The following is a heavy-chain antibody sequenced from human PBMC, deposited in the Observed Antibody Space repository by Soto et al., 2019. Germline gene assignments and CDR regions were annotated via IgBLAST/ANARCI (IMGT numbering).Heavy chain of an antibody. D-gene: IGHD1-26*01. J-gene: IGHJ3*01. CDR2: IIPVLGVA. CDR1: GVTFSSYT. Sequence: QVQLVQSGAEVRKPGSSVKVSCKASGVTFSSYTISWVRQAPGQGLEWMGRIIPVLGVANYGPKFQGRLTIIADEPTSTVYMDLSSLRSEDTAMYYARWLINGASDVSDFWGQGTFITVSS. V-gene: IGHV1-69*02. CDR3: RWLINGASDVSDF.